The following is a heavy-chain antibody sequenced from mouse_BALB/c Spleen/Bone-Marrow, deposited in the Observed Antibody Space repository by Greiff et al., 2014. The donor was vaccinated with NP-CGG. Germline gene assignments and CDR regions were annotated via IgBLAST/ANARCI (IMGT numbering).Heavy chain of an antibody. D-gene: IGHD1-2*01. Sequence: LVESGPELVKPGASVKMSCKASGYRFTSYVMHWVKQKPGQGLEWIGYINPYNDGTKYNEKFKGKATLTSDKSSSTAYMELSSLTSEDSAVYYCARRQFITTAAWFAYWGQGTLVTVSA. CDR3: ARRQFITTAAWFAY. J-gene: IGHJ3*01. CDR1: GYRFTSYV. CDR2: INPYNDGT. V-gene: IGHV1-14*01.